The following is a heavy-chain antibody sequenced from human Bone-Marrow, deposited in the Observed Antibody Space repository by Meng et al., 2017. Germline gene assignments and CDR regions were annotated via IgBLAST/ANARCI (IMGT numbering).Heavy chain of an antibody. D-gene: IGHD1-14*01. V-gene: IGHV1-8*01. J-gene: IGHJ4*02. CDR2: MTPKTGRT. CDR3: ARGRFLNRFGFLWSGEGPYIDS. CDR1: GYTFSNYD. Sequence: ASVKVSCKASGYTFSNYDINWVRQAAGQGLQWMGSMTPKTGRTVYAEDFQGRLTMTGNISTTTAYLEVTNLRSEDTATYYCARGRFLNRFGFLWSGEGPYIDSWGQGTMVTVSS.